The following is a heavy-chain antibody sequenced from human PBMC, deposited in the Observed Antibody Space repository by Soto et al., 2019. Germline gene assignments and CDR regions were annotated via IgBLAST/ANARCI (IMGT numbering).Heavy chain of an antibody. Sequence: SETLSLTCSASGGSITSSSHFWGWVRQPPGKGLEWIGTIYFTGNTYYTPSLKSRPTMSIDTSKNEFSLRLNSVTAADTAVYYCAGQTFTIAAASYGRSNWFDPWGPGTLVTVSS. CDR1: GGSITSSSHF. J-gene: IGHJ5*02. D-gene: IGHD6-25*01. CDR2: IYFTGNT. V-gene: IGHV4-39*01. CDR3: AGQTFTIAAASYGRSNWFDP.